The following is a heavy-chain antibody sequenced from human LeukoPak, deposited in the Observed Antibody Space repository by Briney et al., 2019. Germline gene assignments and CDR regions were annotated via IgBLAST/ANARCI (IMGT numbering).Heavy chain of an antibody. D-gene: IGHD6-13*01. CDR2: ISGSGDNT. CDR1: GFTFSSYV. J-gene: IGHJ4*02. V-gene: IGHV3-23*01. Sequence: GGSLRLSCTASGFTFSSYVMNWVRQAPGKGLELVSAISGSGDNTYFADSVKGRFTISRDNSKNTLYLQMNSLRAEDTAVYYCAKAPHNSWYPYFDYWGEGTLVTVSS. CDR3: AKAPHNSWYPYFDY.